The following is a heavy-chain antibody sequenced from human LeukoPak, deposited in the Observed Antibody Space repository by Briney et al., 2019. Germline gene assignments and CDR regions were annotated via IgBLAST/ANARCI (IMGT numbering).Heavy chain of an antibody. CDR2: IYPGDSDT. CDR3: ASVSCGYSFGPYFDY. CDR1: GYSFTRYW. D-gene: IGHD5-18*01. V-gene: IGHV5-51*01. Sequence: GESLKISCKGSGYSFTRYWIGWVRQMPGKGLEWMGIIYPGDSDTRYSPSFQGQVTISADKSISTAYLQWTSLKASDTAVYYCASVSCGYSFGPYFDYWGQGTLVTVSS. J-gene: IGHJ4*02.